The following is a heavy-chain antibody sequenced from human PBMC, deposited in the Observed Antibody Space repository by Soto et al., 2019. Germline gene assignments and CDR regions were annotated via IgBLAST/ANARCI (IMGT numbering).Heavy chain of an antibody. Sequence: GSLRLSCTASGFTFSSSAMTWVRQAPGKGLEWVSAISGGDGSPSYADSVKGRFTISRDNSKNTLYLHMNSLRADDTAAYYCAKWHTYNYDSLAFSGFDCWGQGT. D-gene: IGHD3-16*01. J-gene: IGHJ4*02. CDR2: ISGGDGSP. CDR3: AKWHTYNYDSLAFSGFDC. V-gene: IGHV3-23*01. CDR1: GFTFSSSA.